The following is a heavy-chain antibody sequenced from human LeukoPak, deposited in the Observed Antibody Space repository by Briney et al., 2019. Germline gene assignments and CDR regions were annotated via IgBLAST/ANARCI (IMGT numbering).Heavy chain of an antibody. J-gene: IGHJ5*02. Sequence: SETLPLTCSVSGGSISSHFWSWIRQPPGKGLELIGHMYYSGSTNYNPSLKSRVTISVDTSKNQFSLKLSSVTAADTAVYYCARPVAGTNGWFDPWGQGTLVTVSS. CDR1: GGSISSHF. V-gene: IGHV4-59*11. CDR2: MYYSGST. D-gene: IGHD6-19*01. CDR3: ARPVAGTNGWFDP.